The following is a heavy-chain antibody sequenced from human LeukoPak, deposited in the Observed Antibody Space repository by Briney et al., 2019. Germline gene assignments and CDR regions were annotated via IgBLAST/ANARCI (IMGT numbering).Heavy chain of an antibody. CDR1: GFTFSSYG. Sequence: PGGSLRLSCAASGFTFSSYGMHWVRQAPGKGLEWVADIWYDGKTEHFADSVKGRFTISRDNFRNTLYLQMSSLRAEDTAVYYCARDRYLGATFVPFDYWGQGTLVTVSS. CDR2: IWYDGKTE. V-gene: IGHV3-33*01. CDR3: ARDRYLGATFVPFDY. J-gene: IGHJ4*02. D-gene: IGHD1-26*01.